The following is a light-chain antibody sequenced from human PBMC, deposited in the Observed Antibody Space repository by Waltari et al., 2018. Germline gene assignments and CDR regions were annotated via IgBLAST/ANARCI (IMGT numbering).Light chain of an antibody. CDR2: DAY. Sequence: EIEMTQSPATLSVSPGERATLSCRASQRVGSKLAWYQQKPGPAPRPLNYDAYTRATGIPARFTGSGAGTEFTLTISSLQSEDFAVYHCLQYNHWPPWTFGQGTKVEIK. CDR3: LQYNHWPPWT. CDR1: QRVGSK. V-gene: IGKV3-15*01. J-gene: IGKJ1*01.